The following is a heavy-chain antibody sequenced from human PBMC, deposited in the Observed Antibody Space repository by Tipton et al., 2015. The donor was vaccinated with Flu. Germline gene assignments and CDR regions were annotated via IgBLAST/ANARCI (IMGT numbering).Heavy chain of an antibody. Sequence: SLRLSCIASGFTFSNYGMTWVRQAPGKGLEWLSAMSSSGISTYYADSVQGRFTISRDNSENTLSLQMNSLRVEDRAVYYCAGDSCGGDVCYRAPHLDPRGQGTQVTVSP. V-gene: IGHV3-23*01. CDR2: MSSSGIST. CDR1: GFTFSNYG. J-gene: IGHJ5*02. D-gene: IGHD2-21*01. CDR3: AGDSCGGDVCYRAPHLDP.